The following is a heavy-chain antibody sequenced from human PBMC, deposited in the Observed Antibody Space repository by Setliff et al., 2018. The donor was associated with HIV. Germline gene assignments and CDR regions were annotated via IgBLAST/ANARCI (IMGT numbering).Heavy chain of an antibody. Sequence: SETLSLTCSISGGSISFYYWNWLRQTPGKGLEWIAYTFDNGNTHYNPSLESRVTLSLDTSRNLFSLRLASVTAADTAVYYCARIFGFTTASYARGNDYWGRGTLVTVSS. CDR1: GGSISFYY. V-gene: IGHV4-59*01. D-gene: IGHD3-16*01. CDR2: TFDNGNT. CDR3: ARIFGFTTASYARGNDY. J-gene: IGHJ4*02.